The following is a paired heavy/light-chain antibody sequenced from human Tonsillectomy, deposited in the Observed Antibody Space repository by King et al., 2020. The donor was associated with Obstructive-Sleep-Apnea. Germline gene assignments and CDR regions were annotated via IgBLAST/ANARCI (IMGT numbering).Light chain of an antibody. Sequence: DIQMTQSPSSLSASVGDRVTITCQASQDISKYLSWFQHKPGKAPKLLIYDASNLETGVPSRFSGSGSGTGFTFTISSLQPEDIATFSVNTMIMRPSLSALGPKWISN. V-gene: IGKV1-33*01. CDR1: QDISKY. CDR3: NTMIMRPSL. CDR2: DAS. J-gene: IGKJ3*01.
Heavy chain of an antibody. J-gene: IGHJ6*02. D-gene: IGHD6-13*01. CDR1: GFTFSSSS. CDR2: ISSNSSDI. V-gene: IGHV3-21*06. Sequence: EVQLVESGGGLVKPGGSLRLSCAASGFTFSSSSMNWVRQAPGKGLEWVSSISSNSSDIYHADSVKGRFTISRDNVKSSLYLQMNSMRAEDTALYYCARGFGAVGRPGMDVWGQGTTVTVS. CDR3: ARGFGAVGRPGMDV.